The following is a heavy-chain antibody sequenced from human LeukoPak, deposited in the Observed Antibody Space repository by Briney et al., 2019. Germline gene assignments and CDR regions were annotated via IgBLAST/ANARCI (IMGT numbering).Heavy chain of an antibody. CDR1: GYTFTSYY. Sequence: VASVKVSCKASGYTFTSYYMHWVRQAPGQGLEWMGIINPSGGSTSYAQKFQGRVTMTRDTSTSTVYMELSSLRSEDTAVYYCARNPIGGRQQDAFDIWGQGTMVTVSS. CDR2: INPSGGST. CDR3: ARNPIGGRQQDAFDI. J-gene: IGHJ3*02. V-gene: IGHV1-46*01. D-gene: IGHD3-16*01.